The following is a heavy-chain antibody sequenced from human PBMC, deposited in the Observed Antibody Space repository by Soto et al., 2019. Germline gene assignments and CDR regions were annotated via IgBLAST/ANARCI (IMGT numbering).Heavy chain of an antibody. D-gene: IGHD5-12*01. V-gene: IGHV3-48*01. J-gene: IGHJ1*01. CDR1: GFTFSSYS. CDR2: ISSSSSTI. CDR3: ARSRCIYRACEYFRH. Sequence: EVQLVESGGGLVQPGGSLRLSCAASGFTFSSYSMNWVRQAPGKGLEWVSYISSSSSTIYYADSVKGRFTISRDNAKNSLYLQMNSLRAEDTAVYYCARSRCIYRACEYFRHWGQGTLVTVSS.